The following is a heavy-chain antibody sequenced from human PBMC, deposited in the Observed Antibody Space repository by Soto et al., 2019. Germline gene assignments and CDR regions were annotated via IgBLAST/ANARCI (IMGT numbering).Heavy chain of an antibody. Sequence: SDTMCVTWTVSGGSISSHCWRRIRQPPGKGLEWIGYIYYSGRTTYNPSLKSRVAISVDTSKNQFSLTLYTVTAADTAVYYCTGERGGNAPFDYWGQGTLVTVSS. V-gene: IGHV4-59*11. CDR2: IYYSGRT. J-gene: IGHJ4*02. D-gene: IGHD2-15*01. CDR3: TGERGGNAPFDY. CDR1: GGSISSHC.